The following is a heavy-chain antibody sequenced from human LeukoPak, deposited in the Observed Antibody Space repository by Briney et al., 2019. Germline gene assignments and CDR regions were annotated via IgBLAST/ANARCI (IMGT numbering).Heavy chain of an antibody. D-gene: IGHD1-26*01. CDR1: GYTFTGYY. CDR3: ARDLVGATTFDY. V-gene: IGHV1-2*02. J-gene: IGHJ4*02. CDR2: INPNSGGT. Sequence: GASVTVSFKASGYTFTGYYMHWVRQAPGQGLEGMGWINPNSGGTNYAQKFQGRVTMTRDTSISTAYMELSRLRSDDTAVYYCARDLVGATTFDYWGQGTLVTVSS.